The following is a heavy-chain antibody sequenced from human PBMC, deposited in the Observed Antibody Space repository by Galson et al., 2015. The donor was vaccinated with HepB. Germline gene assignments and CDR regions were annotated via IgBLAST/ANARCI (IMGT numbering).Heavy chain of an antibody. CDR1: GFTFSSYS. D-gene: IGHD3-22*01. V-gene: IGHV3-21*01. J-gene: IGHJ5*02. Sequence: SLRLSCAASGFTFSSYSMNWVRQAPGKGLEWVSSISSSSSYIYYADSVKGRFTISRDNAKNSLYLQMNSLRAEDTAVYYCARGYDSSGYQSWFDPWGQGTLVTVSS. CDR2: ISSSSSYI. CDR3: ARGYDSSGYQSWFDP.